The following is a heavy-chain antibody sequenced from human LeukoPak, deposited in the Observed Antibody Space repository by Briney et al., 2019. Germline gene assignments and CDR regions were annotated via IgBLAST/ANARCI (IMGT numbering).Heavy chain of an antibody. V-gene: IGHV3-64*02. CDR3: AGGGGCSSTSCYGLYYFDC. CDR1: GFTFSTYA. D-gene: IGHD2-2*01. Sequence: GGSLRLSCAASGFTFSTYAMHWVRQAPGKGLEYVSAISSNGGSTYYADSVKGRFTVSRDNSKNTLYLQMGSLRAEDMAVYYCAGGGGCSSTSCYGLYYFDCWGQGTLVTVPS. CDR2: ISSNGGST. J-gene: IGHJ4*02.